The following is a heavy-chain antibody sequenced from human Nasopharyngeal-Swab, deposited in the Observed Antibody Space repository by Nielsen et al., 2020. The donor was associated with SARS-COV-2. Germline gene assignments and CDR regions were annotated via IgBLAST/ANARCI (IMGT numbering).Heavy chain of an antibody. Sequence: GESLKISCVASGFTLADYYMDWVRQAPGKGLEWVALIWYDGSDKYYADSVKGRFTISRDNSKNTLYLQMNSLRAEDTAVYYCARVSTGLGIFGVVISYWYFDLWGRGTLVTVSS. D-gene: IGHD3-3*01. CDR1: GFTLADYY. J-gene: IGHJ2*01. CDR2: IWYDGSDK. CDR3: ARVSTGLGIFGVVISYWYFDL. V-gene: IGHV3-33*08.